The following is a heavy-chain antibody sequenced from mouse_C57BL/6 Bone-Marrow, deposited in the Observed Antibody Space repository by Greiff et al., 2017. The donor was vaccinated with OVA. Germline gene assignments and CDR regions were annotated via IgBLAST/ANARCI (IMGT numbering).Heavy chain of an antibody. J-gene: IGHJ1*03. D-gene: IGHD1-1*01. CDR2: IDPENGDT. V-gene: IGHV14-4*01. CDR3: TTGRYYGSKWYFDV. CDR1: GFNIKDDY. Sequence: EVQLQQSGAELVRPGASVKLSCTASGFNIKDDYMHWVKQRPEQGLEWIGWIDPENGDTEYASKFQGKATITADTSSNTAYLQLSSLTSEDTAVHDCTTGRYYGSKWYFDVWGTGTTVTVSS.